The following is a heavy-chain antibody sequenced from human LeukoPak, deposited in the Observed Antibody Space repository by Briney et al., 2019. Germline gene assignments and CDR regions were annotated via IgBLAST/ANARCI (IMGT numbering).Heavy chain of an antibody. J-gene: IGHJ6*02. D-gene: IGHD1-26*01. CDR1: GGSVSSGSYY. CDR2: IYYSGST. V-gene: IGHV4-61*01. Sequence: SETLSLTCTVSGGSVSSGSYYWSWIRQPPGKGLEWIGYIYYSGSTNYNPSLKSRATISVDTSKDQFSLKLSSVTAADTAVYYCARDSPPYSGSYYNGMDVWGQGTTVTVSS. CDR3: ARDSPPYSGSYYNGMDV.